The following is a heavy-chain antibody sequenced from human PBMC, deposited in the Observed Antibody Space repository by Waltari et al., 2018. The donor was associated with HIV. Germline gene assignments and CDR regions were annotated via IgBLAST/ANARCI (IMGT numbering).Heavy chain of an antibody. V-gene: IGHV7-4-1*02. CDR2: INTNTGNP. J-gene: IGHJ4*01. CDR3: ARNRNGSLDY. D-gene: IGHD2-8*01. CDR1: GYTFTNYA. Sequence: QVQLVQSGYELKKPGASVKVSCKASGYTFTNYAMHWVRQAPGQGLYWMGWINTNTGNPTYAQGFTGRFVFSLDTSVSTAYLQIISLKAEDTAVDYWARNRNGSLDYWGHGTLVTVSS.